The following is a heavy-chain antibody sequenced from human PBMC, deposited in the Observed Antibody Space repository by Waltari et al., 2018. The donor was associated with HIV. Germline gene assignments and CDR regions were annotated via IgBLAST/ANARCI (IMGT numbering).Heavy chain of an antibody. D-gene: IGHD3-22*01. CDR3: TTIQWFYAFEV. CDR1: EFSFSNAW. CDR2: IKRRSDGGTT. V-gene: IGHV3-15*01. Sequence: EVQLVESGGGLVRPGGSLRLSCAASEFSFSNAWMRWVRQAPGKGGGWVGRIKRRSDGGTTDYAEPMKGIFTISREESKNTLDLQVNSLKTEDTGVYYCTTIQWFYAFEVWGQGTMVTVSS. J-gene: IGHJ3*01.